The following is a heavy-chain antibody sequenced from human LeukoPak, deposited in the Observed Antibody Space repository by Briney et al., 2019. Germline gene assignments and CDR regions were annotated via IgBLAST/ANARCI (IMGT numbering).Heavy chain of an antibody. CDR3: ARDQYAGIAAGAFDY. J-gene: IGHJ4*02. CDR2: IYYSGST. Sequence: SETLSLTCTVSGGSISSSSYYWGWIRQPPGKGLEWIGSIYYSGSTYYNPSLKSRVTISVDTSKNQFSLKLSSVTAADTAVYYCARDQYAGIAAGAFDYWGQGTLVTVSS. V-gene: IGHV4-39*02. CDR1: GGSISSSSYY. D-gene: IGHD6-13*01.